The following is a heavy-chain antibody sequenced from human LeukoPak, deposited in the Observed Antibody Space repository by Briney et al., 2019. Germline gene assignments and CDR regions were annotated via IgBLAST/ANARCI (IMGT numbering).Heavy chain of an antibody. CDR1: GFALSTYA. Sequence: GGSLRLSCEASGFALSTYAMSWVRQTPGKGLEWVSAISGSGGTKYYADSVKGRFTISRDNSKNTLYLQMNSLRAEDTAVYYCAKDGPLGYYYYAMDVWGQGTTVTVSS. D-gene: IGHD3/OR15-3a*01. CDR2: ISGSGGTK. V-gene: IGHV3-23*01. J-gene: IGHJ6*02. CDR3: AKDGPLGYYYYAMDV.